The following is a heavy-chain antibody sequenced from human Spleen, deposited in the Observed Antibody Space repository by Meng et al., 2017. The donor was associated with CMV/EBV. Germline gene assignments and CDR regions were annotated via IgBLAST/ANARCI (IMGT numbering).Heavy chain of an antibody. CDR1: VSSDFVY. J-gene: IGHJ4*02. V-gene: IGHV4-61*01. CDR3: ARSHYYDSSGYQFDY. D-gene: IGHD3-22*01. CDR2: IHNSGTT. Sequence: VSSDFVYWSCHRHAQGKGLEWRAYIHNSGTTNYNPSQKSRVTISLDTSKNQYSLKLSSVTAADTAVYYGARSHYYDSSGYQFDYWGQGTLVTVSS.